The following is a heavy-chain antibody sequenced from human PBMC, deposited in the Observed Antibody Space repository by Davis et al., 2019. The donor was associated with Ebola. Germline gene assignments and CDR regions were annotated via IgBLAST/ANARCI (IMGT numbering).Heavy chain of an antibody. CDR1: GYTFTGYY. CDR3: ARAGYGSDLPDTYFYYYGMDV. D-gene: IGHD1-26*01. Sequence: AASVKVSCKASGYTFTGYYIHWVRQAPGQGLEWMGLINPTAGDPRYAPRFRGRVTMTRDTSTSTVYMELNSLGYDDTAVYFCARAGYGSDLPDTYFYYYGMDVWGKGTTVAVSS. J-gene: IGHJ6*04. V-gene: IGHV1-46*01. CDR2: INPTAGDP.